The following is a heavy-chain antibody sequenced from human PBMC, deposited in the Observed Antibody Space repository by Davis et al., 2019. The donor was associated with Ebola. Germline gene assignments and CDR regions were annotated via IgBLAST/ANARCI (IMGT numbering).Heavy chain of an antibody. CDR2: ISHSGST. CDR1: GDSISGSGYY. Sequence: SETLSLTCSVSGDSISGSGYYYAWIRQSPGKGLEWVGTISHSGSTFYNPSLKSRVTISLDTSGNQFSLKLSSVTAADTAVYYCTRHLRGAYYYAMDVWGRGTTVTVSS. CDR3: TRHLRGAYYYAMDV. V-gene: IGHV4-39*01. J-gene: IGHJ6*02.